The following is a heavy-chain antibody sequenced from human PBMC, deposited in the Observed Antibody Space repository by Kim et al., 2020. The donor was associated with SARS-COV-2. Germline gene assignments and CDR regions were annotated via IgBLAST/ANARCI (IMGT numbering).Heavy chain of an antibody. CDR3: ARENVLRYFDIYYYYGMDV. V-gene: IGHV3-33*01. Sequence: GGSLRLSCAASGFTFSSYGMHWVRQAPGKGLEWVAVIWYDGSNKYYADSVKGRFTISRDNSKNTLYLQMNSLRAEDTAVYYCARENVLRYFDIYYYYGMDVWGQGPTVTVSS. J-gene: IGHJ6*02. CDR2: IWYDGSNK. CDR1: GFTFSSYG. D-gene: IGHD3-9*01.